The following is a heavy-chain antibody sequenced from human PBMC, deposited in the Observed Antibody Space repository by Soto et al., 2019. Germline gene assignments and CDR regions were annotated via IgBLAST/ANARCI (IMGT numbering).Heavy chain of an antibody. J-gene: IGHJ3*02. Sequence: EVQLVESGGGLVQPGGSLRLSCAASGFTFSSYWMSWVRQAPGKGLEWVANIKQDGSEKYYVDSVKGRFTISRDNAKNSLYLQMNSLRAEDTAVYYCAREVRGGYDFWSGFPSSGAFDIWGQGTMVTVSS. D-gene: IGHD3-3*01. CDR3: AREVRGGYDFWSGFPSSGAFDI. V-gene: IGHV3-7*01. CDR1: GFTFSSYW. CDR2: IKQDGSEK.